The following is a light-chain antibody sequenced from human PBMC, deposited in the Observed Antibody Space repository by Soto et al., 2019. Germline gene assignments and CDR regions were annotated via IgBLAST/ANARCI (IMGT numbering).Light chain of an antibody. CDR1: QSVSSTL. V-gene: IGKV3D-20*02. CDR3: QQRSKWLT. Sequence: ELVLTQSPVALSLSSGERATLSCRASQSVSSTLLTWYQQKPGQAPRLLIYDASKRATGIPARFSGSGSRTDVTLTISSLEPEDSAVYYCQQRSKWLTFGGGTKVEIK. CDR2: DAS. J-gene: IGKJ4*01.